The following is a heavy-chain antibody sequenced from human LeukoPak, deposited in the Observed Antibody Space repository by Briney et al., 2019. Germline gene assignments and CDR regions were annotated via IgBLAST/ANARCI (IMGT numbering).Heavy chain of an antibody. D-gene: IGHD3-10*01. Sequence: SGGSLRLSCAASGFTFSSYGMSWGRQAPGTGLEWVSAISGSGGSRYYADSVKGRFTSSRDDSKNTLYLQMNSLRAEDRALYYCAKFRYYGSGSSNYSMDVWGKGTTVTISS. V-gene: IGHV3-23*01. CDR3: AKFRYYGSGSSNYSMDV. CDR2: ISGSGGSR. CDR1: GFTFSSYG. J-gene: IGHJ6*03.